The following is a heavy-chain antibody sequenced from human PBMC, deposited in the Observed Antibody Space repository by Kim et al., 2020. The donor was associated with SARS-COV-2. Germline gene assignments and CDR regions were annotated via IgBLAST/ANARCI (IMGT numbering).Heavy chain of an antibody. J-gene: IGHJ6*02. V-gene: IGHV1-18*01. CDR1: GYTFTSYG. CDR2: ISAYNGNT. CDR3: ARDSVVPALDYYYGMDV. Sequence: ASVKVSCKASGYTFTSYGISWVRQAPRQGLEWMGWISAYNGNTNYAQKLQGRVTMTTDTSMSTAYMELRSLRSDDTAVYYCARDSVVPALDYYYGMDVWGQGSTVTVAS. D-gene: IGHD2-2*01.